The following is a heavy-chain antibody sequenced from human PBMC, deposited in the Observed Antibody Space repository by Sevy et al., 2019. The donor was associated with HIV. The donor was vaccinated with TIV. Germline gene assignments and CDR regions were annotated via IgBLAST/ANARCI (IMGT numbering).Heavy chain of an antibody. J-gene: IGHJ6*02. V-gene: IGHV4-59*01. Sequence: SETLSLTCTVSGGSISSYYWSWIRQPPGKGLEWIGYIYYSGSTNYNPSLKSRVTISVDTSKNQFSLKLSSVTAADTAVYYCARGYYDFWSGYNYYYYYGMDVWGQGTTVTVSS. CDR2: IYYSGST. CDR1: GGSISSYY. D-gene: IGHD3-3*01. CDR3: ARGYYDFWSGYNYYYYYGMDV.